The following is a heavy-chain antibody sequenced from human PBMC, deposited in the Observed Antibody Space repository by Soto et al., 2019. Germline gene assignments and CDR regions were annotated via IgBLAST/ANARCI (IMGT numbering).Heavy chain of an antibody. CDR3: AKALRYYYFDY. Sequence: GGSLRLSCAASGFTFSSYGMHWVRQAPGKGLEWVAVISYDGSNKYYADSVKGRFTISRDNSKNTLYLQMNSLRAEDTAVYYCAKALRYYYFDYWGQGTLVTVSS. J-gene: IGHJ4*02. D-gene: IGHD2-21*01. CDR1: GFTFSSYG. V-gene: IGHV3-30*18. CDR2: ISYDGSNK.